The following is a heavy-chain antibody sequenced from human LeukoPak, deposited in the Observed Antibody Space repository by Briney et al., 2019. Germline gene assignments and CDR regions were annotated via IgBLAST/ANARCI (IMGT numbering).Heavy chain of an antibody. J-gene: IGHJ3*02. CDR1: GFTFSSYG. D-gene: IGHD3-22*01. Sequence: GRSLRLSCAASGFTFSSYGMHCVRQAPGKGLEWVAVISYDGSNKYYADSVKGRFTISRDNSKNTLYLQMNSLRAEDTAVYYCAKALLDSSGYYYERSGAFDIWGRGTMVTVSS. V-gene: IGHV3-30*18. CDR2: ISYDGSNK. CDR3: AKALLDSSGYYYERSGAFDI.